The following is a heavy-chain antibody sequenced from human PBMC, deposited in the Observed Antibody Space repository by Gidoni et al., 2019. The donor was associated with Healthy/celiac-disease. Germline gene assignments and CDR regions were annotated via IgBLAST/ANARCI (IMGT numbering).Heavy chain of an antibody. V-gene: IGHV1-69*01. J-gene: IGHJ3*02. CDR3: ASSVRGLGNAFDI. CDR1: GGTFSSYA. CDR2: IIPIFGTA. Sequence: QVQLVQSGAEVKKPGSSVKVSCTASGGTFSSYAISWVRQAPGQGLEWRGGIIPIFGTANYAQKFQGRVTITADEPTSTAYMELSSLRSEDTAVYYCASSVRGLGNAFDIWGQGTMVTVSS. D-gene: IGHD3-22*01.